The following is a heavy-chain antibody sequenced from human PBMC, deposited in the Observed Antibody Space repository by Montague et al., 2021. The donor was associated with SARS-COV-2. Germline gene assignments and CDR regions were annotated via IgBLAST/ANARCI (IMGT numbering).Heavy chain of an antibody. J-gene: IGHJ4*02. V-gene: IGHV4-4*02. Sequence: SETLSLTCAVSGGSISISNWWSWVRQPPGKGLEWIGEISESGRTNYNPSLESRVTISVDKSEKHFSLNLSSVTAADTAVYYCARVGGYVNSPPLWGQGTLVTVSS. CDR1: GGSISISNW. CDR3: ARVGGYVNSPPL. D-gene: IGHD4-23*01. CDR2: ISESGRT.